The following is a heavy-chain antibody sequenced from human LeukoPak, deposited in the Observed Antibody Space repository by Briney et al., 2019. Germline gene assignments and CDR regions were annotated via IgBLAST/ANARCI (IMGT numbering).Heavy chain of an antibody. J-gene: IGHJ4*02. CDR1: GFTFSSYG. Sequence: GGSPRLSCAASGFTFSSYGMHWVRQAPGKGLEWVAVIWYDGSNKYYADSVKGRFTISRDNSKNTLYLQMNSLRAEDTAVYYCAKDRYRGGKPFDYWGQGTLVTVSS. CDR2: IWYDGSNK. D-gene: IGHD2-21*01. V-gene: IGHV3-33*06. CDR3: AKDRYRGGKPFDY.